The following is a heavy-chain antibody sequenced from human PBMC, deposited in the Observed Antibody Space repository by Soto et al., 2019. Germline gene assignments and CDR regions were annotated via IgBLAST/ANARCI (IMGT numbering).Heavy chain of an antibody. D-gene: IGHD2-15*01. V-gene: IGHV4-39*01. CDR1: GDSISTSAYY. CDR3: ARLGGVIAASDFDY. CDR2: IYYTGST. Sequence: SETLSLTCTVSGDSISTSAYYWGWVRQPPGKGLEWVGTIYYTGSTYYNPPLESRVTMSLQTSKNQFSLNLTSVTAADTAVYYCARLGGVIAASDFDYWGQGALVTVSS. J-gene: IGHJ4*02.